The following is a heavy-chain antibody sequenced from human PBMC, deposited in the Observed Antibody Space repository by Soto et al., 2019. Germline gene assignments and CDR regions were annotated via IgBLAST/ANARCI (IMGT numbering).Heavy chain of an antibody. V-gene: IGHV1-18*01. CDR2: ISAYNGNT. J-gene: IGHJ5*02. CDR1: GYTFTSYG. D-gene: IGHD5-18*01. Sequence: ASVKVSCKASGYTFTSYGISWVRQAPRQGLEWMGWISAYNGNTNYAQKLQGRVTMTTDTSTSTAYMELRSLRSDDTAVYYCARDRQRGYSYGYNWFDPWGQGTLVTVSS. CDR3: ARDRQRGYSYGYNWFDP.